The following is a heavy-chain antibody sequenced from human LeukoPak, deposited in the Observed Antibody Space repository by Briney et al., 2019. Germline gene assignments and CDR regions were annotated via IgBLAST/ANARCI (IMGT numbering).Heavy chain of an antibody. V-gene: IGHV3-23*01. J-gene: IGHJ4*02. Sequence: PGGSLRLSCAASGFTFISYWMSWVRQAPGKGLEWVSVISGSGGTTYYADSVKGRFTISRDNSKNTLYLQMNSLRAEDTAVYYCAKVRFGVTARYYFDYWGQGTLVTVSS. CDR2: ISGSGGTT. CDR3: AKVRFGVTARYYFDY. CDR1: GFTFISYW. D-gene: IGHD3-10*01.